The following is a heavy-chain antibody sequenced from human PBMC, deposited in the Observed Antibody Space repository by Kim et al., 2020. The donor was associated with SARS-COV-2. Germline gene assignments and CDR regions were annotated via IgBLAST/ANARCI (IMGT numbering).Heavy chain of an antibody. D-gene: IGHD3-10*01. J-gene: IGHJ6*02. CDR2: ISSSSSTI. CDR1: GFTFSSYS. Sequence: GGSLRLSCAASGFTFSSYSMNWVRQAPGKGLEWVSYISSSSSTIYYADSVKGRFTISRDNAKNSLYLQMNSLRDEDTAVYYCARDPSATYYYGSGSYPPNCYGMDVWGQGTTVTVSS. CDR3: ARDPSATYYYGSGSYPPNCYGMDV. V-gene: IGHV3-48*02.